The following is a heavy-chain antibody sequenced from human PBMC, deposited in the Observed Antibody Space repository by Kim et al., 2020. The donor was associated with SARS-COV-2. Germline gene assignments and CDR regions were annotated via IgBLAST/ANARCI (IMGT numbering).Heavy chain of an antibody. Sequence: SETLSLTCTVSGGSISSYYWSWIRQPAGKGLENIGRIYSSGSTNYNPSLKSRVTMSVDTSKNQFSLKLSSVTAADTAVYYCARSSTNCYECLQHWGQGTLVTVSS. D-gene: IGHD2-2*01. V-gene: IGHV4-4*07. J-gene: IGHJ1*01. CDR1: GGSISSYY. CDR2: IYSSGST. CDR3: ARSSTNCYECLQH.